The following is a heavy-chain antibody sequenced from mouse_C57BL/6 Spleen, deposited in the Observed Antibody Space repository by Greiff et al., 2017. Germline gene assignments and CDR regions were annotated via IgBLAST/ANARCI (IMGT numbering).Heavy chain of an antibody. CDR1: GFTFSDYY. J-gene: IGHJ2*01. V-gene: IGHV5-16*01. D-gene: IGHD2-3*01. CDR3: ARVSMDDGYPDY. Sequence: EVKLMESEGGLVQPGSSMKLSCTASGFTFSDYYMAWVRQVPEKGLEWVANINYDGSSTYYLDSLKSRFIISRDNAKNILYLQMSSLKSEDTATYYCARVSMDDGYPDYWGQGTTLTVSS. CDR2: INYDGSST.